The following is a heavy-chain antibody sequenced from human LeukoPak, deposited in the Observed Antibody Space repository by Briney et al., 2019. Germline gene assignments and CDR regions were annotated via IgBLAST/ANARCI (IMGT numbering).Heavy chain of an antibody. CDR3: ARGGYYGSGNDFRFDP. D-gene: IGHD3-10*01. CDR2: IYYSGST. J-gene: IGHJ5*02. CDR1: GFTFSRYS. V-gene: IGHV4-59*01. Sequence: GSLRLSCAASGFTFSRYSMNWVRQAPGKGLEWIGYIYYSGSTYYKPSLKSRVTISVDTSKNQFSLKLSSVTAADTAVYYCARGGYYGSGNDFRFDPWGQGTLVTVSS.